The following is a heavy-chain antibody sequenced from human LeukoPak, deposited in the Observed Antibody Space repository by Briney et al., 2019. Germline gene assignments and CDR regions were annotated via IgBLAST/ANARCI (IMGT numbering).Heavy chain of an antibody. CDR1: GGSISRCSYW. CDR3: ASRTMGTKSIDY. CDR2: IYYGGTT. Sequence: SETLSLTCTVSGGSISRCSYWWDWIRQPPGKGLEWVGSIYYGGTTYYNPSLKSRDTISVDTSKMQFSLKLSSVTAADTAVYYCASRTMGTKSIDYWGQGTLVTVSS. V-gene: IGHV4-39*01. D-gene: IGHD1-7*01. J-gene: IGHJ4*02.